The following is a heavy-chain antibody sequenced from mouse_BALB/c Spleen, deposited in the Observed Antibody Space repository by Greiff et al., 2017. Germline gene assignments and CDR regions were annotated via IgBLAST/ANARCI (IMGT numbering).Heavy chain of an antibody. CDR3: ARGTIYYDYASWFAY. J-gene: IGHJ3*01. Sequence: EVQRVESGGGLVQPGGSLRLSCATSGFTFTDYYMSWVRQPPGKALEWLGFIRNKANGYTTEYSASVKGRFTISRDNSQSILYLQMNTLRAEDSATYYCARGTIYYDYASWFAYWGQGTLVTVSA. D-gene: IGHD2-4*01. V-gene: IGHV7-3*02. CDR2: IRNKANGYTT. CDR1: GFTFTDYY.